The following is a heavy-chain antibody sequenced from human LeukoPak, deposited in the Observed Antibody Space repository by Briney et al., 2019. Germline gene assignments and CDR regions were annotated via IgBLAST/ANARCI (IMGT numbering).Heavy chain of an antibody. CDR3: ARVHTRIVPYYFDY. D-gene: IGHD3-22*01. CDR1: GGSISSYY. Sequence: SSETLSLTCTVSGGSISSYYWSWIRHPPGKGLEWIGYIYYSGSTNYSPSLKSRVTISVDTSKNQFSLKLSSVTAADTAVYYCARVHTRIVPYYFDYWGQGTLVTVSS. CDR2: IYYSGST. J-gene: IGHJ4*02. V-gene: IGHV4-59*01.